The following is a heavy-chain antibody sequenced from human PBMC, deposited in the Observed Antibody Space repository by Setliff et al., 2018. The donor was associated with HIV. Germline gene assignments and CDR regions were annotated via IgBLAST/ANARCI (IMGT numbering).Heavy chain of an antibody. CDR3: ARHDPWFGESNDAFDI. Sequence: SETLSLTCAVYGGSFSGYYWSWIRQPPGKGLEWIGEINHSGSTNYNPSLKSRVTISVDTSKNQFSLKLSSVTAADTAVYYCARHDPWFGESNDAFDIWGQGTMVTVSS. J-gene: IGHJ3*02. CDR1: GGSFSGYY. V-gene: IGHV4-34*01. CDR2: INHSGST. D-gene: IGHD3-10*01.